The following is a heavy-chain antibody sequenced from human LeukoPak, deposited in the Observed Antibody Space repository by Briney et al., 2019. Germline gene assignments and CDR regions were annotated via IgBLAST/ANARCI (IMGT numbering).Heavy chain of an antibody. V-gene: IGHV4-61*02. CDR1: GGSISSGSYY. CDR3: ARHDYGDYNDY. Sequence: PSETLSLTCTVSGGSISSGSYYWSWIRQPAGKGLEWIGRIYTSGSTNYNPSLKSRVTISVDTSKNQFSLKLSSVTAADTAVYYCARHDYGDYNDYWGQETLVTVSS. J-gene: IGHJ4*02. D-gene: IGHD4-17*01. CDR2: IYTSGST.